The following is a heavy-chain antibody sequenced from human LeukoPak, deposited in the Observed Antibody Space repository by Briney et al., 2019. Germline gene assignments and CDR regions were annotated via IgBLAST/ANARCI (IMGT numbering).Heavy chain of an antibody. D-gene: IGHD3-3*01. CDR3: ARGNDFWSGSSIYD. CDR1: GGSISSSSYY. Sequence: PSETLSLTCTVSGGSISSSSYYWGWIRQPPGKGLEWIGSIYYSGSTYYNPSLKSRVTISVDTSKNQFSLKLSSVTAADTAVYYCARGNDFWSGSSIYDWGQGTLVTVSS. J-gene: IGHJ4*02. V-gene: IGHV4-39*01. CDR2: IYYSGST.